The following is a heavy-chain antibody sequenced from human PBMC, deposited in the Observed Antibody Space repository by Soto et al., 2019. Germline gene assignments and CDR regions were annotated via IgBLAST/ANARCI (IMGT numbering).Heavy chain of an antibody. J-gene: IGHJ4*02. CDR3: ARDAENSSGGYFDY. D-gene: IGHD6-19*01. CDR1: GASISRGGYY. Sequence: QVQLQESGPGLVKPSQTLSLTCTVSGASISRGGYYWSWIRQHPGKGLEWIGYIYYSGSTYYNPSLKSRVTISVDTSKNQFSLKLSSVTAADTAVYYCARDAENSSGGYFDYWGQGTLVTVSS. CDR2: IYYSGST. V-gene: IGHV4-31*03.